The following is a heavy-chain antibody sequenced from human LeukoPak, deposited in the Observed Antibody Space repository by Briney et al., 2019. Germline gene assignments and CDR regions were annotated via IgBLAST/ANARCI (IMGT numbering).Heavy chain of an antibody. V-gene: IGHV3-74*01. CDR2: IKDGRVT. J-gene: IGHJ4*02. D-gene: IGHD3-22*01. CDR3: AKAIAYFDSRGSPQGAFDY. CDR1: RFNVNNYW. Sequence: GGSLRLSCAASRFNVNNYWMHWVRQAPGKGLVWVSRIKDGRVTSYAGSVRGRFTISRDNSKNMVYLQMNSLRAEDTALYYCAKAIAYFDSRGSPQGAFDYWGQGTLGAVSS.